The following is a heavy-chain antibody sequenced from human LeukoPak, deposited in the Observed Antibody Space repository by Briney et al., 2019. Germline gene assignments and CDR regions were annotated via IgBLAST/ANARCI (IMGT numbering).Heavy chain of an antibody. Sequence: SETLSLNSSVSGGSTRSGRHHWAWARQPPGKGLEFIVSLDESGSPYYNAPLKSRVTISEDSSGKQFSLNLSSVTAADTAVYYCARDLGGYPFFVDVWGRGTAVIVSS. V-gene: IGHV4-39*07. CDR1: GGSTRSGRHH. D-gene: IGHD3-10*01. J-gene: IGHJ6*04. CDR3: ARDLGGYPFFVDV. CDR2: LDESGSP.